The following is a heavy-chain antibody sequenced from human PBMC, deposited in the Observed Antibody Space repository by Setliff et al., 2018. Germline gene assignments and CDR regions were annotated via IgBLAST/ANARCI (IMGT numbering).Heavy chain of an antibody. CDR2: VYYSGST. CDR3: ARTSTGRYFDL. V-gene: IGHV4-38-2*01. Sequence: SETMSLTCAVSDFSVSSVYYWGWIRQPPGKGLEWIANVYYSGSTYYNPSLESRVTMSVDTSKSQFSLNLYSVTAADTAVYYCARTSTGRYFDLWGRGTLVTVSS. D-gene: IGHD2-2*01. J-gene: IGHJ2*01. CDR1: DFSVSSVYY.